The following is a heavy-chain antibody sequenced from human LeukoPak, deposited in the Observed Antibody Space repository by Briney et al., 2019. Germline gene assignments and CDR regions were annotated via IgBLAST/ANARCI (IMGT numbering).Heavy chain of an antibody. V-gene: IGHV4-59*01. D-gene: IGHD3-10*01. J-gene: IGHJ6*02. Sequence: PSQTLSLTCFVSGVSISTYYWRWVRQPPGKGLQWLFHIYYTGSTTYSPSLKSRVTISADRSKNQFSLRLSSVTDADTAGYYCARDISMVRGLIYYGMDVWGQGTTVTVSS. CDR1: GVSISTYY. CDR3: ARDISMVRGLIYYGMDV. CDR2: IYYTGST.